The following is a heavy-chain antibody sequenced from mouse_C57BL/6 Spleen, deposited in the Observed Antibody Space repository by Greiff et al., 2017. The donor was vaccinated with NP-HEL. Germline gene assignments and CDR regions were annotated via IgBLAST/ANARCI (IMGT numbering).Heavy chain of an antibody. CDR3: ARDRTGTGYFDY. Sequence: EVHLVESGGGLVKPGGSLKLSCAASGFTFSSYAMSWVRQTPEKRLEWVATISDGGSYTYYPDNVKGRFTISRDNAKNNLYLQMRHLQSEDTAMYYCARDRTGTGYFDYWGQGTTLTVSS. V-gene: IGHV5-4*01. D-gene: IGHD4-1*01. CDR1: GFTFSSYA. CDR2: ISDGGSYT. J-gene: IGHJ2*01.